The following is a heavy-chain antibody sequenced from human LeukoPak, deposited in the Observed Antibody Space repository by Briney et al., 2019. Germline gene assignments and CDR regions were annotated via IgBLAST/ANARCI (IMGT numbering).Heavy chain of an antibody. D-gene: IGHD2-15*01. CDR3: ARDLSGRYCSGGSCYSWFDP. J-gene: IGHJ5*02. CDR2: ISSSSSTI. V-gene: IGHV3-48*02. CDR1: GFTFSSYS. Sequence: GGSLRLSCAASGFTFSSYSMNWVRQAPGKGLEWVSYISSSSSTIYYADSVKGRFTISRDNAKNSLYLQMNSLRDEDTAVYYCARDLSGRYCSGGSCYSWFDPWGQGTLVTVSS.